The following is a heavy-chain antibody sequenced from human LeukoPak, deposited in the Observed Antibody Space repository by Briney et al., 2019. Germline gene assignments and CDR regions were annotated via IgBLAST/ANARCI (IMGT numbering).Heavy chain of an antibody. CDR1: GGSISSYY. CDR3: ARALGDDYGDDWFDP. J-gene: IGHJ5*02. Sequence: SETLSLTCTVSGGSISSYYWSWIRQPPGKGLEWIGYIYYSGSTNYNPSLKSRVTISVDTSKNQFSLKLSSVTAADTAVYYCARALGDDYGDDWFDPWGQGTPVTVSS. CDR2: IYYSGST. V-gene: IGHV4-59*01. D-gene: IGHD4-17*01.